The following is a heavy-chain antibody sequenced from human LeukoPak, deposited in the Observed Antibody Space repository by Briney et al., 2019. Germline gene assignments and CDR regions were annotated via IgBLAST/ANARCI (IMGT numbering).Heavy chain of an antibody. CDR2: IYYAGST. J-gene: IGHJ4*02. CDR3: ARQIGSSGPDC. V-gene: IGHV4-39*01. Sequence: SETLSLTCSVSGGSISNSSYFWGWVRQPPGKGLEWIGSIYYAGSTYYNPSLKSRVTISKDTSKNQFALRLSSVTAADTAVYYCARQIGSSGPDCWGQGTLVTVSS. CDR1: GGSISNSSYF. D-gene: IGHD6-19*01.